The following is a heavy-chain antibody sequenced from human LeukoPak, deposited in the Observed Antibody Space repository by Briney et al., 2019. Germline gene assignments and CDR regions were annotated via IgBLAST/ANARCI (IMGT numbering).Heavy chain of an antibody. CDR3: ARGYYDFWSGYYTILGNYYYYMDV. J-gene: IGHJ6*03. CDR2: MNPNSGNT. D-gene: IGHD3-3*01. V-gene: IGHV1-8*02. Sequence: ASVKVSCKASGYTFTSYGISWVRQAPGQGLEWMGWMNPNSGNTGYAQKFQGRVTMTRNTSISTAYMELSSLRSEDTAAYYCARGYYDFWSGYYTILGNYYYYMDVWGKGTTVTVSS. CDR1: GYTFTSYG.